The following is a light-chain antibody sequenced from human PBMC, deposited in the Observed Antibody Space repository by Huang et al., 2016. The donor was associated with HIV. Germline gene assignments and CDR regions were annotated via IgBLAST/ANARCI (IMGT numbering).Light chain of an antibody. CDR1: QSISSY. V-gene: IGKV1-39*01. J-gene: IGKJ5*01. CDR2: AAS. Sequence: DIQMTQSPSSLSASVGDIVTITCRASQSISSYLNWYQQRPGKAPSLLIYAASSLHSGVPSRFSGSGSGTDFTLTISSLQPEDFATYYCQQIYSTSITFGQGTRLEIK. CDR3: QQIYSTSIT.